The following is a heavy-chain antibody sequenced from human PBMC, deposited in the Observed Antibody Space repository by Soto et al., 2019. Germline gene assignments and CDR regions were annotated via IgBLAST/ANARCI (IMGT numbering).Heavy chain of an antibody. J-gene: IGHJ6*02. CDR2: ISYDGSNK. Sequence: GGSLRLSYEASGFTFSSYAMHWVRQAPGKGLEWVAVISYDGSNKYYADSVKGRFTISRDNSKNTLYLQMNSLRAEDTAVYYCARVREDDFWSGYERYYYYYYGMDVWVQGTTVTVSS. CDR3: ARVREDDFWSGYERYYYYYYGMDV. D-gene: IGHD3-3*01. CDR1: GFTFSSYA. V-gene: IGHV3-30-3*01.